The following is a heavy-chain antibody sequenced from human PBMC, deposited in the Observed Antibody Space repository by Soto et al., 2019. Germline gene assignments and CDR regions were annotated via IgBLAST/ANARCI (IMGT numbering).Heavy chain of an antibody. V-gene: IGHV2-5*02. CDR1: GFSLTTSGVG. CDR3: AHRVLRTVFGLVTTTAIYFDF. D-gene: IGHD3-3*01. Sequence: QITLNESGPTQVKPRQTLTLTCTFSGFSLTTSGVGVGWIRQSPGKAPEWLALIYWDDDKRYSPSLKSRLTIPKDTSKNQVVLPMAALDPADTATYYCAHRVLRTVFGLVTTTAIYFDFWGQGTPVAVSS. CDR2: IYWDDDK. J-gene: IGHJ4*02.